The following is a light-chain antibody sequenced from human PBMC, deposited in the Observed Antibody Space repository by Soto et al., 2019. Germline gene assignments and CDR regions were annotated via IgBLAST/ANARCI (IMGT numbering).Light chain of an antibody. Sequence: DIQMTQSPSSLSASVGDRVTITCRASQSISSYLNWYQQKPGKAPKLLIYAASSLQSGVPSRFSGSGSATEFTHPISSLQPEDFATYYCQLSYSTPWTFGQGTKVEIK. CDR3: QLSYSTPWT. V-gene: IGKV1-39*01. J-gene: IGKJ1*01. CDR1: QSISSY. CDR2: AAS.